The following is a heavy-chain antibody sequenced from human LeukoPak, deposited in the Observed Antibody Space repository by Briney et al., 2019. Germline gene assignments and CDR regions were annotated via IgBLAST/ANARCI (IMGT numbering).Heavy chain of an antibody. J-gene: IGHJ6*02. D-gene: IGHD6-13*01. Sequence: ASVKVSCKASGYTFTSYGISWVRQAPGQGLEWMGWISAYNGNTNYAQKLQGRVTMTTDTSTSTAYMELRNLRSDDTAVYYCARYVTSSSWYGTTWYYYGMDVWGQGTTVTVSS. CDR3: ARYVTSSSWYGTTWYYYGMDV. V-gene: IGHV1-18*01. CDR2: ISAYNGNT. CDR1: GYTFTSYG.